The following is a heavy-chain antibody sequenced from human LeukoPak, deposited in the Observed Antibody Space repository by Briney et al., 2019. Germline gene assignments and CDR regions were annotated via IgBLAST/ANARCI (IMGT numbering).Heavy chain of an antibody. CDR1: GGSISSSNW. D-gene: IGHD4-17*01. CDR3: ARRIADYGDSSGAFDI. CDR2: IYHSGST. Sequence: SETLSLTCAVSGGSISSSNWWSWVRQPPGKGLEWIGEIYHSGSTNYNPSLKSRVTISVDKSKNQFSLKLSSVTAADTAVYYCARRIADYGDSSGAFDIWGQGTMVTVSS. J-gene: IGHJ3*02. V-gene: IGHV4-4*02.